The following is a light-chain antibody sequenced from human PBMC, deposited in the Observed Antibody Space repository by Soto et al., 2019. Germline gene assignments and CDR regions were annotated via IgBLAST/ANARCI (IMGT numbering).Light chain of an antibody. CDR3: QDYDGKSGT. CDR1: QSISNY. J-gene: IGKJ1*01. Sequence: EIVLNQNTSKLPLFGEENSSLCSRASQSISNYLAWYQHKPGQPPRLLIYDASNRATGVPARFSGTGSGPDLTLIIGRRQPDDFATCYIQDYDGKSGTFGRGTKVDIK. CDR2: DAS. V-gene: IGKV3-11*01.